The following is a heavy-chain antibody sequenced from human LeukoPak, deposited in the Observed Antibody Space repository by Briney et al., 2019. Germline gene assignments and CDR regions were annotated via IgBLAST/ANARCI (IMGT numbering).Heavy chain of an antibody. V-gene: IGHV4-59*01. CDR1: GGSIRSYY. CDR3: SRKRSDFGDSDYFDS. CDR2: IYHSGST. J-gene: IGHJ4*02. D-gene: IGHD4-17*01. Sequence: SETLSLTCSVSGGSIRSYYWSWIRQPPGKGLEWIGYIYHSGSTNYNPSLKSRVTISVETSENQFSLKLSSLTAADTAVYDCSRKRSDFGDSDYFDSWGQGTLVSVSS.